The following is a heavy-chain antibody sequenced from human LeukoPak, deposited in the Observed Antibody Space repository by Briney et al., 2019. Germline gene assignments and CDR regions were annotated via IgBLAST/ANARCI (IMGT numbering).Heavy chain of an antibody. D-gene: IGHD3-16*01. V-gene: IGHV3-21*01. Sequence: GGSLRLSCAASGFTFSSYSMNWVRQAPGKGLEWVSSISSSSSYIYYADSVKGRFTISRDNAKNSLYLQMNSLRAEDTAVYYCARPLDTSLANPFDIWGHGTMVTVSS. J-gene: IGHJ3*02. CDR1: GFTFSSYS. CDR2: ISSSSSYI. CDR3: ARPLDTSLANPFDI.